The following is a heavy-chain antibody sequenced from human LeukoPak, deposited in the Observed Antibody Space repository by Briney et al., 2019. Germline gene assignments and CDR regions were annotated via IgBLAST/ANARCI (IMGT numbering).Heavy chain of an antibody. Sequence: GASVKVSCKASGYTFTSYDINWVRQATGQGLAWMGWMNPNSGNTGYAQKFQGRVTMTRNTSISTAYMELSSLRSEDTAVYYCARGGIAAAGTSGAFDIWGQGTMVTVSS. V-gene: IGHV1-8*01. CDR3: ARGGIAAAGTSGAFDI. CDR1: GYTFTSYD. CDR2: MNPNSGNT. J-gene: IGHJ3*02. D-gene: IGHD6-13*01.